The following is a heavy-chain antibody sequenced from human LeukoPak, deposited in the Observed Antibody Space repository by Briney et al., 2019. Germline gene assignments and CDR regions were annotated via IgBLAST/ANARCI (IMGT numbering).Heavy chain of an antibody. D-gene: IGHD2-2*01. J-gene: IGHJ4*02. CDR2: INPNSGGT. V-gene: IGHV1-2*06. CDR1: GYTFTGYY. CDR3: ARITIGYCSSTSCPTVDSSSWHEDY. Sequence: GASVKVSCKASGYTFTGYYMHWVRQAPGQGLEWMGRINPNSGGTNYAQKFQGRVTMTRDTSISTAYMELSRLRSDDTAVYYCARITIGYCSSTSCPTVDSSSWHEDYWGQGTLVTVSS.